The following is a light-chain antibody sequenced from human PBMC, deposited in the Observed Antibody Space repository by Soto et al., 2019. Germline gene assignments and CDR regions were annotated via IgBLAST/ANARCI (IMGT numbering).Light chain of an antibody. CDR3: QQRSSWPPSVT. CDR1: QSVSSN. CDR2: DAS. J-gene: IGKJ5*01. Sequence: EIEMTQSPATLSVSPGERATLSCRAIQSVSSNLVWYQQKPGQAPRLLIYDASNRATGIPVRFSGSGSGTDFTLTISSLEPEDFAVYYCQQRSSWPPSVTFGQGTLLEI. V-gene: IGKV3-11*01.